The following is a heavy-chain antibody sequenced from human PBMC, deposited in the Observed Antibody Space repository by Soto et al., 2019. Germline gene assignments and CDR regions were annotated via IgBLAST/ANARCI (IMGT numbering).Heavy chain of an antibody. J-gene: IGHJ4*02. D-gene: IGHD3-10*02. CDR3: AKATREYPMYYFDY. Sequence: EVQLLESGGGLVQPGGSLRLSCAASGFTFSSYAMSWVRQAPRKGLEWVSAISGSGGSTYYADSVKGRFTISRDNSKITLYLQMNSLRAEDTAVYYCAKATREYPMYYFDYWGQGTLVTVSS. V-gene: IGHV3-23*01. CDR1: GFTFSSYA. CDR2: ISGSGGST.